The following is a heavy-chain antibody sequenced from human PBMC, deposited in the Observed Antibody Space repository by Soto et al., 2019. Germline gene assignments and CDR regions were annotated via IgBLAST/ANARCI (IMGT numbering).Heavy chain of an antibody. V-gene: IGHV3-48*01. J-gene: IGHJ6*03. CDR2: ISSSSSTI. CDR1: GFTFSSYS. Sequence: GGSLRLSCAASGFTFSSYSMNWVRQAPGKGLEWVSYISSSSSTIYYADSVKGRFTISRDNAKNSLYLQMNSLRAEDTAVYYCARDVPPYYMDVWGKGTTVTVSS. CDR3: ARDVPPYYMDV. D-gene: IGHD6-6*01.